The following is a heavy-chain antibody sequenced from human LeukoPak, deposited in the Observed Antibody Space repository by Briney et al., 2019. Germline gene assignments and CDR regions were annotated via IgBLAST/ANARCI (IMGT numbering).Heavy chain of an antibody. J-gene: IGHJ4*02. CDR3: ARLGHYDFWSGYYRPMPEYYFDY. V-gene: IGHV4-39*01. CDR2: IYYSGST. CDR1: GGSISSSSYP. Sequence: PSETLSLTCTVSGGSISSSSYPWGWIRQPPGKGLEWIGSIYYSGSTYYNPSLKSRVTISVDTSKNQFSLKLSSVTAADTAVYYCARLGHYDFWSGYYRPMPEYYFDYWGQGTLVTVSS. D-gene: IGHD3-3*01.